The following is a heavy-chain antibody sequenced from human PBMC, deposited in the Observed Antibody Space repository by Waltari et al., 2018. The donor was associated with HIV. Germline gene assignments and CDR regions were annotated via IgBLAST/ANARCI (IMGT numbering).Heavy chain of an antibody. V-gene: IGHV3-48*03. CDR2: ISSSGSTI. CDR1: GFTFSTYE. Sequence: EVQVVESGGGLVQPGGSLRLPCAASGFTFSTYEMNWVRQAPGKGLEWVSYISSSGSTIYYADSVKGRFTISRDNAKNSLYLQMNSLRAEETSVYFCARDGSSYYGLDYWGRGTLVTVSS. CDR3: ARDGSSYYGLDY. D-gene: IGHD1-26*01. J-gene: IGHJ4*02.